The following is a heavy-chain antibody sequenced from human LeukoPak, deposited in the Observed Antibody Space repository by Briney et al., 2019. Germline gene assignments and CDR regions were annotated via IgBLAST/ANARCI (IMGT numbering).Heavy chain of an antibody. J-gene: IGHJ4*02. CDR1: GFTFDDYA. D-gene: IGHD6-25*01. V-gene: IGHV3-9*01. Sequence: GGSLRVSCAASGFTFDDYAMHWVRQAPGNGLEWVSGISWNSGSIGYADSVKGRFTISRDNAKNSLYLQMNSLRAEDTALYYCAKDINSAARYYFDYWGQGTLVTVSS. CDR2: ISWNSGSI. CDR3: AKDINSAARYYFDY.